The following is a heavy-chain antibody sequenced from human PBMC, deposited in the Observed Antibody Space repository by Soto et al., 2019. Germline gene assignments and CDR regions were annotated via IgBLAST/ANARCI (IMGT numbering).Heavy chain of an antibody. CDR3: ARETSVVPAAIHYYYYGMDV. D-gene: IGHD2-2*02. V-gene: IGHV1-2*02. CDR2: GGT. Sequence: GGTNYAQKFQGRVTMTRDTSISTAYMELSRLRSDDTAVYYCARETSVVPAAIHYYYYGMDVWGQGTTVTVSS. J-gene: IGHJ6*02.